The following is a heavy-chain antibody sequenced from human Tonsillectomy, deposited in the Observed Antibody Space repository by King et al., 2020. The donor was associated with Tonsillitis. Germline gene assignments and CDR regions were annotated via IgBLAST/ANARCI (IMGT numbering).Heavy chain of an antibody. CDR1: GYTFTGYY. J-gene: IGHJ4*02. CDR3: ERECTFFGVVIRHKMGY. Sequence: VQLVESGAEVKKPGASVKVSCKASGYTFTGYYMHWVRQAPGQGLEWMGWINPNSGGTNYAQKFQGRVTMTRDTSISTAYMELSRLRAEATAVYYCERECTFFGVVIRHKMGYGGQGALFTVPS. V-gene: IGHV1-2*02. CDR2: INPNSGGT. D-gene: IGHD3-3*01.